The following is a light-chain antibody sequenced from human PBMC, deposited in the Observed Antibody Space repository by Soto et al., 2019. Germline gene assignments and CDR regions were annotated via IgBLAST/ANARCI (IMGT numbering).Light chain of an antibody. CDR1: QNFNSNY. Sequence: EIVLTQSPGTLSLSPGERATLSCRASQNFNSNYLAWYQQKPGQAPRLLIYGASNRAAGIPDRFSGSGSGTDFTLTISRLEPEDFAVFYCQQYGTSPATFGQGTRLEIK. CDR3: QQYGTSPAT. J-gene: IGKJ5*01. CDR2: GAS. V-gene: IGKV3-20*01.